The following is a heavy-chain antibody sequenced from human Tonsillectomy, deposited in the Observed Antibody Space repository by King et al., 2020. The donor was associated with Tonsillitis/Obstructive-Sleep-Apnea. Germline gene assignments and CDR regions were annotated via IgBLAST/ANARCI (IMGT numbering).Heavy chain of an antibody. V-gene: IGHV1-18*01. Sequence: QLVQSGAEVKKPGASVKVSCKASGYTFPKYGISWVRQAPGQGLEWMGWISPYNGHTNYAQKLQARVTMTTDTSTSTAYMELRSLRYDDTAVYYCARESMSHYYDTSGYYTFDYWGKGTLVTVSS. CDR3: ARESMSHYYDTSGYYTFDY. CDR1: GYTFPKYG. J-gene: IGHJ4*02. CDR2: ISPYNGHT. D-gene: IGHD3-22*01.